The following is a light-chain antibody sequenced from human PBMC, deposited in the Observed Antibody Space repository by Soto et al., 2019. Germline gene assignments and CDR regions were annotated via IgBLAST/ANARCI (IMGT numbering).Light chain of an antibody. Sequence: DIQMTQSPSSLSASVGDKLTITCRANQSITNFLNWYQKKPGEVPRLLIYAASRLQSGVPSRFSGSGSGTDFALTIASLQPEDFATYYCQQSFTIPRLSFGGGTRVE. CDR1: QSITNF. CDR2: AAS. V-gene: IGKV1-39*01. CDR3: QQSFTIPRLS. J-gene: IGKJ4*01.